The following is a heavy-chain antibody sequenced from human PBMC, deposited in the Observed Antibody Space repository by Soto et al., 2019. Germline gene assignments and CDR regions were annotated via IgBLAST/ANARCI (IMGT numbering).Heavy chain of an antibody. CDR3: ARATNPYSSSSGYFDY. Sequence: SVKVSCKVSGGTFSSYAISWVRQAPGQGLEWMGGIIPIFGTANYAQKFQGRVTITADKSTSTAYMELSSLRSEDTAVYYCARATNPYSSSSGYFDYWGQGTLVTVSS. CDR2: IIPIFGTA. V-gene: IGHV1-69*06. D-gene: IGHD6-6*01. J-gene: IGHJ4*02. CDR1: GGTFSSYA.